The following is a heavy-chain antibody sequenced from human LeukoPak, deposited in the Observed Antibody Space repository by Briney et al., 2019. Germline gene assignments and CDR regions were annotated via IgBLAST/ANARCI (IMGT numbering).Heavy chain of an antibody. CDR2: IKEDGREK. J-gene: IGHJ4*01. Sequence: PGGSLRLSCAASGFTFSRYRMSWVRQAQGQGLEWVANIKEDGREKYYVDSVKGRFTISRDNAKSSLFLQMNSLRAEDTAVFYCVRDFAYGKPDCWGQGTLVTVSS. CDR1: GFTFSRYR. CDR3: VRDFAYGKPDC. D-gene: IGHD4-17*01. V-gene: IGHV3-7*01.